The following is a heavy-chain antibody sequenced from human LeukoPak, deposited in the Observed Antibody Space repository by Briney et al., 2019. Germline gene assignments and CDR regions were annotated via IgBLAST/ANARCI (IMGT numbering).Heavy chain of an antibody. J-gene: IGHJ4*02. V-gene: IGHV3-23*01. Sequence: GASLRLSCAASGFTLSSYAMSLVRQAPGKGLEWVSAMSGSGGSTYYADSVKGRFTISRDNSKNTLYLQMNSLRAEDTAVYYCAKDLDCSSTSCYPDYWGQGTLVTVSS. D-gene: IGHD2-2*01. CDR2: MSGSGGST. CDR1: GFTLSSYA. CDR3: AKDLDCSSTSCYPDY.